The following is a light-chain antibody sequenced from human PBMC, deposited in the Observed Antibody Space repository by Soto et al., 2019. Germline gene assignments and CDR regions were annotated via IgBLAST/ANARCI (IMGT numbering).Light chain of an antibody. J-gene: IGKJ2*01. CDR1: QSIASIY. CDR2: GTS. CDR3: QQYGSSPYT. V-gene: IGKV3-20*01. Sequence: EIVLTQSPGSLSLSPGQRATLSCRASQSIASIYLGWYQRKPGQAPRLLIYGTSSRATGIPDRFSGSGFGTDFTLTISRLEPEDFAVYYCQQYGSSPYTFGQGTMLEIK.